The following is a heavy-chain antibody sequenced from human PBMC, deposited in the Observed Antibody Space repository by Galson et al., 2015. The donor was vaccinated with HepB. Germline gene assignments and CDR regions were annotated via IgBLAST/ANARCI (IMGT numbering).Heavy chain of an antibody. CDR1: TFNVSANY. D-gene: IGHD5-24*01. V-gene: IGHV3-66*02. J-gene: IGHJ6*02. Sequence: SLRLSCAGSTFNVSANYMSWVRQAPGKGLEWVSIIYRDGSTSYADSAKGRFTVTRDNSKNTLFLQMNSLRVEDAAVYYCTRDQGDGYVNYYYYVGMDVWGQGTTVTVSS. CDR3: TRDQGDGYVNYYYYVGMDV. CDR2: IYRDGST.